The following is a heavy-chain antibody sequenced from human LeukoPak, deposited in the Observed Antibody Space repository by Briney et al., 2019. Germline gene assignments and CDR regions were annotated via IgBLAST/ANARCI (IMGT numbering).Heavy chain of an antibody. D-gene: IGHD6-13*01. V-gene: IGHV3-21*01. CDR1: GFTFSSYS. Sequence: GGSLRLSCAASGFTFSSYSMNWVRQAPGKGLEWVSSISSSSSYIYYADSVKGRFTISRDNAKNSLYLQMNSLRAEDTAVYYCARDPPAYSSSWYFYFDYWGQGTLVTVSS. CDR3: ARDPPAYSSSWYFYFDY. J-gene: IGHJ4*02. CDR2: ISSSSSYI.